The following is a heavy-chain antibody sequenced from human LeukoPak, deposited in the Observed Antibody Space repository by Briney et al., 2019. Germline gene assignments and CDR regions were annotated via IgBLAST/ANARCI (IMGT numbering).Heavy chain of an antibody. CDR1: GFTFDDYA. V-gene: IGHV3-9*01. Sequence: GGSLRLSCAASGFTFDDYAMHWVRQAPGKGLEWVSGISWNSGSIGYADSVKGRFTISRDNAKNSLYLQMNSLRAEDTALYYCAKETGYCSSTSCYKTHNWFDPWGQGTLVTVSS. CDR2: ISWNSGSI. D-gene: IGHD2-2*02. J-gene: IGHJ5*02. CDR3: AKETGYCSSTSCYKTHNWFDP.